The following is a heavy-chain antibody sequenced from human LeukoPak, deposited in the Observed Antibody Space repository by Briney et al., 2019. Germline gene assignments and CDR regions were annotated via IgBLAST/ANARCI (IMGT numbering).Heavy chain of an antibody. CDR1: GVSISGYF. Sequence: PSETLSLTCTVSGVSISGYFWTWIRQPAGKELEWIGRIYSSGTAYYNPSLESRVTISLDTFNNQFSLKVTSVTAADTAVYYCARGTEKTRISGYYSFDHWGRGLLVTVSS. CDR2: IYSSGTA. J-gene: IGHJ4*02. D-gene: IGHD5-12*01. CDR3: ARGTEKTRISGYYSFDH. V-gene: IGHV4-4*07.